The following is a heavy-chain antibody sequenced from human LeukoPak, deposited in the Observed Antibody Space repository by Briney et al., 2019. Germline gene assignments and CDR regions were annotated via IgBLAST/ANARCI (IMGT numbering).Heavy chain of an antibody. CDR1: GFTFSSYA. V-gene: IGHV3-30-3*01. J-gene: IGHJ4*02. D-gene: IGHD6-13*01. CDR3: ARIYSSSWYSKTFDY. CDR2: ISYDGSNK. Sequence: GGSLRLSCAASGFTFSSYAMHWVRQAPGKGLEWVAVISYDGSNKYYADSVKGRFTISRDNSKNTLYLQMNSLRAEDTAVYYCARIYSSSWYSKTFDYWGQGTLVTVS.